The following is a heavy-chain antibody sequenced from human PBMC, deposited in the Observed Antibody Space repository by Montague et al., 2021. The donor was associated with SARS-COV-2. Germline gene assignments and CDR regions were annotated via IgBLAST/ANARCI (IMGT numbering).Heavy chain of an antibody. CDR1: GDSVCSNTAT. V-gene: IGHV6-1*01. CDR3: ARTTTRMLYPENAFDI. Sequence: CAISGDSVCSNTATWNWIRQSPSIGLDWLVRTYYRSKWYHDYAISLKSRITINPDTSKNQFSLQLSSVAPEDTAVFYCARTTTRMLYPENAFDIWGQGTMVTVSS. J-gene: IGHJ3*02. D-gene: IGHD2-15*01. CDR2: TYYRSKWYH.